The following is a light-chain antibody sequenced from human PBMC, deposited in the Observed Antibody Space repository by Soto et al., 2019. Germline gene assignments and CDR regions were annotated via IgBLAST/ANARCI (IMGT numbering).Light chain of an antibody. CDR2: GAS. CDR1: QSVSSD. Sequence: IGMTQSLASLSVSPGERATLYCRASQSVSSDLAWYQQKPGQAPRLHIYGASTRAPGIPARFSGSGSGTEFTLTISSLQSEDFAVYYCQQYNNWPPLTFGQGTRLEFK. CDR3: QQYNNWPPLT. V-gene: IGKV3-15*01. J-gene: IGKJ5*01.